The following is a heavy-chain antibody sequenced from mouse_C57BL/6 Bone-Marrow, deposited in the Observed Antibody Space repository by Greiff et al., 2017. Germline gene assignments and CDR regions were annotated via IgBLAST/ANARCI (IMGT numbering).Heavy chain of an antibody. CDR2: ISNLAYSI. CDR3: ARGYYAMDY. V-gene: IGHV5-15*01. Sequence: EVMLVESGGGLVQPGGSLKLSCAASGFTFSDYGMAWVRQAPRKGPEWVAFISNLAYSIYYADTVTGRFTISRENAKNTLYLEMSSLRSEDTAMYYCARGYYAMDYWGQGTSGTVSS. J-gene: IGHJ4*01. CDR1: GFTFSDYG.